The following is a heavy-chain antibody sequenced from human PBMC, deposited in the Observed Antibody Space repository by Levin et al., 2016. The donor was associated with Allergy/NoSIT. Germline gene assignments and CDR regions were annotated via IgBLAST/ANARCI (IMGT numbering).Heavy chain of an antibody. CDR1: GGTFSSYA. J-gene: IGHJ6*02. CDR2: IIPILGIA. D-gene: IGHD4-17*01. Sequence: SVKVSCKASGGTFSSYAISWVRQAPGQGLEWMGGIIPILGIANYAQKFQGRVTITADESTSTAYMELSSLRSEDTAVYYCASGHEDYGDNYYYYGMDVWGQGTTVTVSS. CDR3: ASGHEDYGDNYYYYGMDV. V-gene: IGHV1-69*10.